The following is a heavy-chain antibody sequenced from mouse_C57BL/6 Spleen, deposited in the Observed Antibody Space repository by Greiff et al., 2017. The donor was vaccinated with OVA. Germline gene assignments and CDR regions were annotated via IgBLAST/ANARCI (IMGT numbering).Heavy chain of an antibody. J-gene: IGHJ4*01. Sequence: EVKLVESGGGLVKPGGSLKLSCAASGFTFSSYAMSWVRQTPEKRLEWVATISDGGSYTYYPDNVKGRFTISRDNAKNNLYLQMSHLKSEDTAMYYCARGGLRRDYYAMDYWGQGTSVTVSS. CDR3: ARGGLRRDYYAMDY. CDR2: ISDGGSYT. V-gene: IGHV5-4*03. D-gene: IGHD2-2*01. CDR1: GFTFSSYA.